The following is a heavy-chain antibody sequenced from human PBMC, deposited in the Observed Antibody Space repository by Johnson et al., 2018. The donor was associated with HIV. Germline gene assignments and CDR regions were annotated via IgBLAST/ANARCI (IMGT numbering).Heavy chain of an antibody. CDR2: IYSGGNT. J-gene: IGHJ3*01. CDR3: ASGRPDGSGSYYVDAFHF. CDR1: GFTVSNIY. D-gene: IGHD3-22*01. V-gene: IGHV3-53*01. Sequence: VQLVESGGGLTQPGGSLRPSSPASGFTVSNIYMRWVRQAPGKGLEWVSVIYSGGNTYYADSVKGRFTLSRDTSKNTVFLQMNSLRAEDTAVYYCASGRPDGSGSYYVDAFHFWGQGTMLTVSS.